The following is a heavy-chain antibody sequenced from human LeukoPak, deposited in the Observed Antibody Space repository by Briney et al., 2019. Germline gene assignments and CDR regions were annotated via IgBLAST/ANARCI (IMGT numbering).Heavy chain of an antibody. CDR3: ARDIRLGETGYFDY. V-gene: IGHV4-38-2*02. CDR2: IYHSGST. Sequence: KASATLSLTCTVSGYSISSGYYWGWIHQPPGKGLERIGYIYHSGSTYYNPSLKSRVTISVDRSKNQFSLKLSSVTAADSAVYYCARDIRLGETGYFDYWGQGNLVTVSS. CDR1: GYSISSGYY. D-gene: IGHD3-16*01. J-gene: IGHJ4*02.